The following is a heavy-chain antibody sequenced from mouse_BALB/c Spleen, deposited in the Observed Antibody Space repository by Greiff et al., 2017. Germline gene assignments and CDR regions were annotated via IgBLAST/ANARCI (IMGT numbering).Heavy chain of an antibody. CDR2: IDPANGNT. D-gene: IGHD2-4*01. V-gene: IGHV14-3*02. J-gene: IGHJ2*01. CDR1: GFNIKDTY. Sequence: VQLQQSGAELVKPGASVKLSCTASGFNIKDTYMHWVKQRPEQGLEWIGRIDPANGNTKYDPKFQGKATIPADTSSNTAYLQLSSLTSEDTAVYYCARNYDYDTGDFDYWGQGTTLTVSS. CDR3: ARNYDYDTGDFDY.